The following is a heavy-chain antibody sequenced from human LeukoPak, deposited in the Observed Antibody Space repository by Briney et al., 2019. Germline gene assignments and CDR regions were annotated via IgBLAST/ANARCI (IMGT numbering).Heavy chain of an antibody. CDR2: FDPEDGET. D-gene: IGHD3-22*01. CDR3: ARDLHDSRGLHWYLDL. CDR1: GYTLTELS. Sequence: ASVKVSCKVSGYTLTELSMHWVRQAPGKGLEWMGGFDPEDGETIYAQKLQGRVTMTTDTSTSTAYMELRSLRSDDTAVYYCARDLHDSRGLHWYLDLWGRGTLVTVSS. V-gene: IGHV1-24*01. J-gene: IGHJ2*01.